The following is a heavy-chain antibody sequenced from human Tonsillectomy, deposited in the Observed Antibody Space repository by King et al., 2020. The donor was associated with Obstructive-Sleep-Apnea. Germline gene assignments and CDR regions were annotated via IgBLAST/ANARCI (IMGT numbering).Heavy chain of an antibody. Sequence: QLQESGPGLVKPSETLSLTCTVSGGSISSYYWSWIRQPPGKGLEWIGYIYYSGSTNYNPSLKSRVTILVYTSKNQFSLRLSSVSAADTAVYFCARGGEEALTPHGSPWFDPWGQGTLVTVSS. CDR1: GGSISSYY. D-gene: IGHD2-15*01. CDR2: IYYSGST. J-gene: IGHJ5*02. CDR3: ARGGEEALTPHGSPWFDP. V-gene: IGHV4-59*01.